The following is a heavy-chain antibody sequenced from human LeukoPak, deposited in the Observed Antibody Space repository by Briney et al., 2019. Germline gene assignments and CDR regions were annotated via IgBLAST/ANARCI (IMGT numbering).Heavy chain of an antibody. J-gene: IGHJ3*02. Sequence: GGSLRLSCAASGFTFSSYAMSWVRQAPGKGLEWVSAISGSGGSTYYADSVKGRFTISRDNSKNTLYLQMNSLRAEDTAVYYCARDRCSGGSCYWGAKDAFDIWGQGTMVTVSS. CDR3: ARDRCSGGSCYWGAKDAFDI. CDR1: GFTFSSYA. D-gene: IGHD2-15*01. CDR2: ISGSGGST. V-gene: IGHV3-23*01.